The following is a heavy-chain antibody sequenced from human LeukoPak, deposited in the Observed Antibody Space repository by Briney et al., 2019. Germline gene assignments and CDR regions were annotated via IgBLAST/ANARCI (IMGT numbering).Heavy chain of an antibody. J-gene: IGHJ3*02. CDR3: ARDLASGAFDI. V-gene: IGHV3-21*01. CDR1: GLTFSSYS. D-gene: IGHD7-27*01. Sequence: PGGSLRLSCAASGLTFSSYSMNWARQAPGKGLEWVSSISSSSSYIYYADSVKGRFTISRDNAKNSLYLQMNSLRAEDTAVYYCARDLASGAFDIWGQGTMVTVSS. CDR2: ISSSSSYI.